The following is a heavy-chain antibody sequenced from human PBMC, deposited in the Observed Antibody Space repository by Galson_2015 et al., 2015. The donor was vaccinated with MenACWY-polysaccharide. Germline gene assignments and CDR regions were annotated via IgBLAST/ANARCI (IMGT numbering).Heavy chain of an antibody. CDR2: ISARGSST. J-gene: IGHJ4*02. Sequence: SLRLSCAASGFTLSSYAMSWVRQAPGKGLEWVSSISARGSSTYYADSVKGRLTISRDNSKNTLYLHMNSLRAEDTAVYYCAKYSVGCYLNYRIDYWGQGTLVTVSS. V-gene: IGHV3-23*01. CDR3: AKYSVGCYLNYRIDY. CDR1: GFTLSSYA. D-gene: IGHD4-11*01.